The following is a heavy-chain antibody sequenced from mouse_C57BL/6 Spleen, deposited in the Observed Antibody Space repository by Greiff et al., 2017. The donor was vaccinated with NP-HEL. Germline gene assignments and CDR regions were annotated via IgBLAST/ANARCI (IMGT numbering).Heavy chain of an antibody. CDR2: ISDGGSYT. J-gene: IGHJ2*01. V-gene: IGHV5-4*03. D-gene: IGHD2-4*01. Sequence: DVMLVESGGGLVKPGGSLKLSCAASGFTFSSYAMSWVRQTPEKRLEWVATISDGGSYTYYPDNVKGRFTISRDNAKNNLYLQMSHLKSEDTAMYYCARGGVGSYDYDYFDYWGQGTTLTVSS. CDR1: GFTFSSYA. CDR3: ARGGVGSYDYDYFDY.